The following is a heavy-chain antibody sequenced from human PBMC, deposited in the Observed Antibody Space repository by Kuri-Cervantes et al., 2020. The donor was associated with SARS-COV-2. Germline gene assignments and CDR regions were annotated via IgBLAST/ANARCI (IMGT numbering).Heavy chain of an antibody. CDR3: SRDQVSAAGTANY. CDR1: GFTFRDYY. CDR2: ISSSDSTT. D-gene: IGHD6-13*01. J-gene: IGHJ4*02. V-gene: IGHV3-11*01. Sequence: GESLKISCVASGFTFRDYYMSWIRQAPGKGLEWISYISSSDSTTYYADPVKGRFTISRDNAKRTLFLQMNSLRVDDTAVYYCSRDQVSAAGTANYWGQGALVTVSS.